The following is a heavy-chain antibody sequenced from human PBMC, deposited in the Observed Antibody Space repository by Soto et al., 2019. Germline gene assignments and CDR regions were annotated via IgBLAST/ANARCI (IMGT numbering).Heavy chain of an antibody. D-gene: IGHD6-19*01. CDR3: AKVLEQWLVLGPPLGY. CDR2: ISYDGSNK. Sequence: QVQLVESGGGVVQPGRSLRLSCAASGSIFSGYGMHWVRQAPGKGLEWVAVISYDGSNKYYADSVKGRFTISRDNSKNTLYLQMNSLRAEDTAVYYCAKVLEQWLVLGPPLGYWGQGTLVTVSS. CDR1: GSIFSGYG. V-gene: IGHV3-30*18. J-gene: IGHJ4*02.